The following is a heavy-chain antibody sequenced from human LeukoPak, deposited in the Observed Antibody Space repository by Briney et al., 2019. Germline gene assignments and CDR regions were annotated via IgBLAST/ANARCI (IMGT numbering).Heavy chain of an antibody. CDR1: GFTFSSYS. Sequence: PGGSLRLSCAASGFTFSSYSMNWVRQAPGKGLEWVSSISSSSYIYYADSVKGRFTISRDNAKNSLYLQMNSLRAEDTAVYYCARDRRHTMIVVGREGWYFDLWGRGTLVTVSS. J-gene: IGHJ2*01. V-gene: IGHV3-21*01. D-gene: IGHD3-22*01. CDR3: ARDRRHTMIVVGREGWYFDL. CDR2: ISSSSYI.